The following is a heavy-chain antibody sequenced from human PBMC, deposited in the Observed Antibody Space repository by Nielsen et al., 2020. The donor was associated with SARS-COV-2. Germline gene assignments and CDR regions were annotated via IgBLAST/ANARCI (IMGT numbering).Heavy chain of an antibody. CDR3: VYDYADY. CDR2: ITAGDTT. V-gene: IGHV3-23*01. J-gene: IGHJ4*02. D-gene: IGHD3-16*01. Sequence: GESLKISCAASGFTFSSYAMTWVRQAPGKGLEWVSSITAGDTTYYADSVRGRFTISRDNSKNTLYLQMNSLRAEDTAVYYCVYDYADYWGQGTLVTVSS. CDR1: GFTFSSYA.